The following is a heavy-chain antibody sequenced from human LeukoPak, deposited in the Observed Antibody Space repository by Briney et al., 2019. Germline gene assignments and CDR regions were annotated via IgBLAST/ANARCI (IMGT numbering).Heavy chain of an antibody. Sequence: PGESLKISCEASGYSFTNHWIGWVRQMPGKRLEWVGIIYPGDSETRYSPSFQGQVTISADKSISTAYLQWSSLKASDTAIYYCARRDYGYNWFDPWGQGTLVTVSS. CDR1: GYSFTNHW. CDR2: IYPGDSET. J-gene: IGHJ5*02. V-gene: IGHV5-51*01. D-gene: IGHD4-17*01. CDR3: ARRDYGYNWFDP.